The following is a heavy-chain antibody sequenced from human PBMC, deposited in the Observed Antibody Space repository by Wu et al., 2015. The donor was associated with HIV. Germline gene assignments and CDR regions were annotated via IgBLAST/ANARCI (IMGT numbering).Heavy chain of an antibody. V-gene: IGHV1-18*01. Sequence: QVQLVQSGGDVKKSGASVKVSCKASGYTFITHPITWVRQAPGQRPEWMGWITTNNGYTKYAQKFQDRLSLTTDTSATTAYMELRSLRSDDTAVYYCARVFEDSSGYYSWFDPWGRGNPGHRLL. CDR3: ARVFEDSSGYYSWFDP. D-gene: IGHD3-22*01. CDR1: GYTFITHP. CDR2: ITTNNGYT. J-gene: IGHJ5*02.